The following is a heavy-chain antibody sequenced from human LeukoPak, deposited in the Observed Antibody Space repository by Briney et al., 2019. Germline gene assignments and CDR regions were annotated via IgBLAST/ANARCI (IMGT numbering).Heavy chain of an antibody. J-gene: IGHJ4*02. CDR3: ARGLGGYSYGVYFDY. CDR2: INPSGGST. CDR1: GYTFTSYY. Sequence: ASVKVSCKASGYTFTSYYMHWVRQAPGQGLEWMGIINPSGGSTSYAQMFQGRVTMTRDMSTSTVYMELSSLKSEDTAVYYCARGLGGYSYGVYFDYWGQGTLVTVSS. D-gene: IGHD5-18*01. V-gene: IGHV1-46*01.